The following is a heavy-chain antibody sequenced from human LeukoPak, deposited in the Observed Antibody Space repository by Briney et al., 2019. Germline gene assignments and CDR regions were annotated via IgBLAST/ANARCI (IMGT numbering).Heavy chain of an antibody. J-gene: IGHJ4*02. CDR3: AKVRWDNSGWYYLDS. V-gene: IGHV3-23*01. Sequence: GGSLRLSCAASGFTFSSYAMGWVRQAPGKGLEWVSSIGGSGGGTYYADSVKGRFTISRDNSKSTLLLQMNSLRAEDTAVYYCAKVRWDNSGWYYLDSWGQGTLVTVSS. CDR1: GFTFSSYA. D-gene: IGHD6-19*01. CDR2: IGGSGGGT.